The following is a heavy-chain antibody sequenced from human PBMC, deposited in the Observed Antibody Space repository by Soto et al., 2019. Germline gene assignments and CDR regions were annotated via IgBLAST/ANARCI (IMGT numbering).Heavy chain of an antibody. V-gene: IGHV4-34*01. CDR1: DGSLTEYH. Sequence: SETLSLTCVVYDGSLTEYHWSWVRQTPGKGLEWIGEVSHHGTSHYNPXLGSRVIMSFDASKDQFSLTLQSVTAADTGIXXCARGQSAVDVXXPTPTPFDPXXXGTPVXVSX. J-gene: IGHJ5*02. CDR2: VSHHGTS. CDR3: ARGQSAVDVXXPTPTPFDP. D-gene: IGHD1-1*01.